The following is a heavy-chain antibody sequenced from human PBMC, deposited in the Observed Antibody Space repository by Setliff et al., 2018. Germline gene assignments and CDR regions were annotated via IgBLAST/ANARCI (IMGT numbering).Heavy chain of an antibody. CDR2: MSASGTST. J-gene: IGHJ4*02. D-gene: IGHD2-8*02. V-gene: IGHV3-23*01. CDR1: GFTFSSYA. Sequence: GGSLRLSCATSGFTFSSYAMSWVRQAPGKGLEWVSAMSASGTSTYHADSVKGRFTISGDNSKNTLCLQMNSLRAEDTAVYFCAKSPVAYCSGAVCYPFDYWGQGTLVTVSS. CDR3: AKSPVAYCSGAVCYPFDY.